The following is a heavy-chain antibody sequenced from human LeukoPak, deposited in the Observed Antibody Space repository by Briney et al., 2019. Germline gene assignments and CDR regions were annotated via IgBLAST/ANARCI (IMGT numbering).Heavy chain of an antibody. CDR2: INNDGSTT. J-gene: IGHJ4*02. CDR3: AREELGLDY. V-gene: IGHV3-74*01. CDR1: GFTFSSYW. Sequence: GGSLRLSCAASGFTFSSYWMHWVRQAPGKGLVWVSRINNDGSTTSYADPVKGRSTISRDNAKNTLVLQMNSLRVEDTAVYYCAREELGLDYWGQGTLVTVSS. D-gene: IGHD2/OR15-2a*01.